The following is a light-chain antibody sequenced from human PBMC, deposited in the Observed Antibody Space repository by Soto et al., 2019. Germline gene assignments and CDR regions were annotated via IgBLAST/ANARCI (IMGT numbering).Light chain of an antibody. CDR1: SSNIGRNT. V-gene: IGLV1-44*01. J-gene: IGLJ3*02. Sequence: QSVLTQPPSASGTPGQRGTISCSGSSSNIGRNTVNWYQQFPGTAPKLLIYSNNQRPSGVPDRFSASKSGTSASLAISGLQSEDEGDYYCAAWDDSLTCPVFGGGTKLTVL. CDR2: SNN. CDR3: AAWDDSLTCPV.